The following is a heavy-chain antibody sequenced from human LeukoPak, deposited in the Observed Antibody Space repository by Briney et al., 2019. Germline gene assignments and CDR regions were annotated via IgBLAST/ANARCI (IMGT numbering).Heavy chain of an antibody. V-gene: IGHV3-15*01. CDR3: TAQSSGYYSDPVYFQH. Sequence: GSLRLSCAASGFTFSNAWMSWVRQAPGKGLEWVGRIKSKTDGGTTDYAAPVKGRFTISRDDSKNTLYLQMNSLKTEDTAVYYCTAQSSGYYSDPVYFQHWGQGTLVTVSS. J-gene: IGHJ1*01. CDR1: GFTFSNAW. CDR2: IKSKTDGGTT. D-gene: IGHD3-22*01.